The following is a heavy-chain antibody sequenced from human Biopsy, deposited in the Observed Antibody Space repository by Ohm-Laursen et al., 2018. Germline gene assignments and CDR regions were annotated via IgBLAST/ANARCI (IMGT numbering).Heavy chain of an antibody. CDR2: IVPILGHL. CDR1: GGPSSNYA. V-gene: IGHV1-69*04. Sequence: SAKVSCKASGGPSSNYAFSWVRQAPGQGLEWVGRIVPILGHLNYAQRFQGRVSTTADKSTTYVYMELSRLTSGDTAVYYCAADADGYYTEFDYWGPGTLVTVSS. D-gene: IGHD3-3*01. J-gene: IGHJ4*02. CDR3: AADADGYYTEFDY.